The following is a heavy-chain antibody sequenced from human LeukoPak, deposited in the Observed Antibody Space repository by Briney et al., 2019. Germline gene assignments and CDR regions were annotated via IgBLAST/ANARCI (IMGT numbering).Heavy chain of an antibody. CDR3: AKRSAGGYWPDYDY. CDR1: GFTFSSYA. CDR2: ISGSGAST. Sequence: PGGSLRLSCAASGFTFSSYAMTWVRQAPGKGLEWVSTISGSGASTYYADSVKGRLTISRDNSKNTLYLQMNSLRAEDTAVYYCAKRSAGGYWPDYDYWGQGTLVTVSS. D-gene: IGHD2-21*02. J-gene: IGHJ4*02. V-gene: IGHV3-23*01.